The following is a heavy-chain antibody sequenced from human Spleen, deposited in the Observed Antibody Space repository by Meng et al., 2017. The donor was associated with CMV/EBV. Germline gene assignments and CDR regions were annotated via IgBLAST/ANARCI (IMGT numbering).Heavy chain of an antibody. CDR3: ARGGSFWSGSSVFNPYYYYGMDV. D-gene: IGHD3-3*01. J-gene: IGHJ6*02. Sequence: SQTLSLTCAISGDSVSSNSAAWNWIRQSPSRGLEWLGRTYYRSKWYNDYAVSVKSRITINPDTSKNQFSLQLNSVTPEDTAVYYCARGGSFWSGSSVFNPYYYYGMDVWGPGTTVTVSS. CDR1: GDSVSSNSAA. V-gene: IGHV6-1*01. CDR2: TYYRSKWYN.